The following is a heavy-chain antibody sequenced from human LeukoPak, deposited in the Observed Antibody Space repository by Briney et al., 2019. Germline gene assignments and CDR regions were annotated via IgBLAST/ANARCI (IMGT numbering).Heavy chain of an antibody. V-gene: IGHV4-34*01. Sequence: SETLSLTCAVYGGSFSGYYWSWIRQPPGKGLEWIGEINHSGSTNYNPPLKSRVTISVDTSKNQFSLKLSSVTAADTAVYYCARSEVWTTPSFDPWGQGTLVTVSS. CDR3: ARSEVWTTPSFDP. J-gene: IGHJ5*02. D-gene: IGHD4-11*01. CDR2: INHSGST. CDR1: GGSFSGYY.